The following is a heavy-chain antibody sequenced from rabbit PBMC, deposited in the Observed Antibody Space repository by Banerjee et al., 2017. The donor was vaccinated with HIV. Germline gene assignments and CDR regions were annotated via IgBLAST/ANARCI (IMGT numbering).Heavy chain of an antibody. CDR2: INAITGKA. CDR3: ARDQAGDADYGPYYLNL. Sequence: QEQLVESGGGLVKPEGSLTLSCTASGFSFSNKAVMCWVRQAPGKGLEWIACINAITGKAVYANWAKGRSTFSKSSSTAVTLQMTSLTAADTATYFCARDQAGDADYGPYYLNLWGPGTLVTVS. J-gene: IGHJ4*01. CDR1: GFSFSNKAV. V-gene: IGHV1S45*01. D-gene: IGHD2-1*01.